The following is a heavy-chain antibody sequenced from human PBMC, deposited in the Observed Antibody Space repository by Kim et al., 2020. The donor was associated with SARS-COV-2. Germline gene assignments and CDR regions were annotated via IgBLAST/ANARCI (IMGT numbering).Heavy chain of an antibody. D-gene: IGHD4-17*01. V-gene: IGHV3-23*01. Sequence: GGSLRLSCAASGFIFSSYALTWVRQAPGKGLEWVSVISGSGGNTYYADSVKGRFTISRDNSRSTLYLQIYSLRAEDTAVYYCAKNNPDFGDSHLDYWGQGTLVTVSS. CDR1: GFIFSSYA. CDR2: ISGSGGNT. J-gene: IGHJ4*02. CDR3: AKNNPDFGDSHLDY.